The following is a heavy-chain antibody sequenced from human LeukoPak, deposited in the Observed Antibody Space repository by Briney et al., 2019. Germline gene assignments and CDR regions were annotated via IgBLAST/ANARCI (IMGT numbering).Heavy chain of an antibody. CDR1: GGSISNYY. J-gene: IGHJ4*02. Sequence: SETLSLTCTVSGGSISNYYWSWIRQPPGKGLEWIGYIYYSGSTNYNPSLKSRVTISVDTSKNQFSLKLSSVTAADTAVYYCARGVAAAGPYIDYWGQGTLVTVSS. V-gene: IGHV4-59*01. CDR3: ARGVAAAGPYIDY. D-gene: IGHD6-13*01. CDR2: IYYSGST.